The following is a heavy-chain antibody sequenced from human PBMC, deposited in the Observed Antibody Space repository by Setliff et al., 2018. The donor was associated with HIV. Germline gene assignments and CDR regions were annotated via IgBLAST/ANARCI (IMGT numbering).Heavy chain of an antibody. CDR2: IRYDGSDK. J-gene: IGHJ6*03. D-gene: IGHD2-8*01. V-gene: IGHV3-30*02. Sequence: LRLSCVASGLTFSSDGMHWVRQAPGKGLEWVAFIRYDGSDKYYADSVKGRFTISRDNSKNTLYLQINSLRAEDSAVYYCAKPVYYYMDVWGKGTTVTVSS. CDR1: GLTFSSDG. CDR3: AKPVYYYMDV.